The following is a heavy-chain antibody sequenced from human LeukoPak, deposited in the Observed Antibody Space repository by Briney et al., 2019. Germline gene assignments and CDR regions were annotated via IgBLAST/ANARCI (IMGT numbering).Heavy chain of an antibody. J-gene: IGHJ4*02. CDR1: GGSISSGDYY. Sequence: PSETLSLTCTVSGGSISSGDYYWSWIRQPPGKGLEWIGYIYYSGSTYYNPSLKSRVTISVDTSKNQFSLKLSSVTAADTAVYYCARLSYSSVFYFDYWGQGTLVTVSS. CDR2: IYYSGST. CDR3: ARLSYSSVFYFDY. D-gene: IGHD6-19*01. V-gene: IGHV4-30-4*01.